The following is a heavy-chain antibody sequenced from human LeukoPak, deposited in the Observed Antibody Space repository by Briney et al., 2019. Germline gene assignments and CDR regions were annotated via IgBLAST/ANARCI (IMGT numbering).Heavy chain of an antibody. Sequence: GGSLRLSCVGSGFTFSSTWMSWVRQAPGKGLEWVARIKEDGSEKYYVDSVKGRFTISRDNAKNSLYLEMNSLGPEDTAVYYCARGGSRYLAHWGQGTLVTVSS. CDR2: IKEDGSEK. D-gene: IGHD3-16*02. J-gene: IGHJ5*02. V-gene: IGHV3-7*04. CDR3: ARGGSRYLAH. CDR1: GFTFSSTW.